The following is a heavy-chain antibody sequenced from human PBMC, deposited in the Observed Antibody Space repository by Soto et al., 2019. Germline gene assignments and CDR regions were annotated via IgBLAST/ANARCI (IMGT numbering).Heavy chain of an antibody. V-gene: IGHV3-21*01. CDR1: GFTFSTYV. D-gene: IGHD2-2*01. CDR3: ARDLYCSSTSCSSDY. Sequence: GGSLRLSCAASGFTFSTYVMDWVRQAPGKGLEWVSSITTTSSYLYYADSVKGRFTISRDNAKNSLYLQMNSLRAEDTAVYYCARDLYCSSTSCSSDYWGQGTLVTISS. J-gene: IGHJ4*02. CDR2: ITTTSSYL.